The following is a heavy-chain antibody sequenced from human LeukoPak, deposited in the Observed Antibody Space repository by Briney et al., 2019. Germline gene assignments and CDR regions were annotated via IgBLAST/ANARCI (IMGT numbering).Heavy chain of an antibody. CDR3: ARGGSGWYNRYYYYMDV. CDR2: IYTSGST. CDR1: GGSISSGSYY. V-gene: IGHV4-61*02. Sequence: PSETLSLTCIVSGGSISSGSYYWSWIRQPAGEGLEWIGRIYTSGSTNYNPSLKSRVTISVDTSKNQFSLKLSSVTAADTAVYYCARGGSGWYNRYYYYMDVWGKGTTVTVSS. D-gene: IGHD6-19*01. J-gene: IGHJ6*03.